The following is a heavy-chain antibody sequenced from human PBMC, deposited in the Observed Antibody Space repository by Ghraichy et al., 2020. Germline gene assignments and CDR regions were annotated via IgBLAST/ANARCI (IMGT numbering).Heavy chain of an antibody. D-gene: IGHD6-13*01. CDR3: ARGRYSSSWLDY. J-gene: IGHJ4*02. CDR1: GFTLTPYY. V-gene: IGHV3-7*03. Sequence: GGSLRLSCAASGFTLTPYYMTWVRQAPGKGLEWVANIIQDGSEKYYVDSVRGRFAISRDNAKNSLYLQMNSLRAEDTAVYYCARGRYSSSWLDYWGQGTLVTVSS. CDR2: IIQDGSEK.